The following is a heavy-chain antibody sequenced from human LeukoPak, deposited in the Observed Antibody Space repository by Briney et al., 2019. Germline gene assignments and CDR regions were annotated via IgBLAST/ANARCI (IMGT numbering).Heavy chain of an antibody. D-gene: IGHD7-27*01. CDR3: ARLQGRGDNYLDY. V-gene: IGHV4-59*08. Sequence: PSETLSLTCTVSGXSISNYYWSWIRQPPGKRLEWIGYVSYSGSSSSNPSLESRVTISVDMSKSQFSLRLTSVTASDTAVYYCARLQGRGDNYLDYWGQGTLVTVSS. J-gene: IGHJ4*02. CDR1: GXSISNYY. CDR2: VSYSGSS.